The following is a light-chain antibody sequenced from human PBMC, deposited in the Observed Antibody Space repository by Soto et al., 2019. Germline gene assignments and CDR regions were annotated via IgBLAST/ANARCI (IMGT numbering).Light chain of an antibody. Sequence: DIQMTQSPSSLSASVRDRVTITCRASQSISSYLNWYQQKPGKAPKLLIYAASSLQSGVPSRFSGSGSGTDFTLTISSLQPEDFATYYCQQSYNSPYTFGQGTKLEIK. J-gene: IGKJ2*01. CDR1: QSISSY. CDR2: AAS. CDR3: QQSYNSPYT. V-gene: IGKV1-39*01.